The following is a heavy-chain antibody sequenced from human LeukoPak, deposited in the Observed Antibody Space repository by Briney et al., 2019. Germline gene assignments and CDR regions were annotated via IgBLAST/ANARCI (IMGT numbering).Heavy chain of an antibody. D-gene: IGHD6-13*01. V-gene: IGHV4-59*01. CDR2: IYYSGST. CDR1: GGSISSYY. J-gene: IGHJ5*02. Sequence: PSETLSLTCTVSGGSISSYYWSWIRQPPGKGLEWIGYIYYSGSTNYNPSLKSRVTISVDTSKNQFSLKLSSVTAADTAVYYCARDRYSSSWYRWFDPWGQGTLVTVSS. CDR3: ARDRYSSSWYRWFDP.